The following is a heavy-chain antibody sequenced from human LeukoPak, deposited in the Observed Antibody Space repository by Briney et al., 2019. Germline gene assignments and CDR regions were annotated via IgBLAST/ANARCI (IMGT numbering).Heavy chain of an antibody. Sequence: GGSLRLSCAASGFTFSGYGLHWVRQAPGKGLEWVAFIRFDGSNEYYTDSVKGRFTISRDNSMNTVYLRMNSLRVEDTAIYYCAKAFSGWINSHFDHWGQGTLVTVSS. J-gene: IGHJ4*02. V-gene: IGHV3-30*02. CDR1: GFTFSGYG. CDR2: IRFDGSNE. CDR3: AKAFSGWINSHFDH. D-gene: IGHD6-19*01.